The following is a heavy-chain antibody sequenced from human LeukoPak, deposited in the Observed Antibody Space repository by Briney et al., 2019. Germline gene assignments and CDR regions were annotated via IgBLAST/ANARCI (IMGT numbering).Heavy chain of an antibody. CDR3: ARDHLGHGY. J-gene: IGHJ4*02. CDR2: ISSSSSYI. CDR1: GGTFSSYA. Sequence: SCKASGGTFSSYAISWVRQAPGKGLEWVSSISSSSSYIYYAGSVKGRFTISRDNAKNSLYLQMNSLRAEDTAVYYCARDHLGHGYWGQGTLVTVSS. V-gene: IGHV3-21*01. D-gene: IGHD3-16*01.